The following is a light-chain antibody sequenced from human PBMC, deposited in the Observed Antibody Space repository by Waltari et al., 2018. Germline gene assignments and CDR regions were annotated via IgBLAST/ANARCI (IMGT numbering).Light chain of an antibody. Sequence: DIRMTQSPSSLSASVGDTVTITCRASQNIGTWLAWYQQRPGTAPKPLIYKSSTLERGVPSRFSGRASGTDFTLTISSLQPEDFATYFCQQYNSAPYNFGQGTKME. CDR2: KSS. V-gene: IGKV1-5*03. CDR1: QNIGTW. CDR3: QQYNSAPYN. J-gene: IGKJ2*01.